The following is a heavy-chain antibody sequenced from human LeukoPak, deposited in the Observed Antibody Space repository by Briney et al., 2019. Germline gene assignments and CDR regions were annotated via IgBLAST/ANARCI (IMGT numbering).Heavy chain of an antibody. Sequence: GGSLRLSCAAPGFTFSSYAMSWFRKAPGKGLEWVSAISGSGGSTYYADSVKGRFTISRDNSKNTLYLLMNSLRAEDTAVYYCAKDPYNWNDGPYYFDYWGQGTLVTVSS. V-gene: IGHV3-23*01. CDR3: AKDPYNWNDGPYYFDY. D-gene: IGHD1-1*01. CDR2: ISGSGGST. CDR1: GFTFSSYA. J-gene: IGHJ4*02.